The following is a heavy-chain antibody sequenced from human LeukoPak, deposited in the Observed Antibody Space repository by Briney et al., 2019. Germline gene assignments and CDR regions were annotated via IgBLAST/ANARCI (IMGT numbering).Heavy chain of an antibody. D-gene: IGHD2-21*01. J-gene: IGHJ4*02. CDR3: ARRGRDGGEFVHLTDY. CDR2: IYYSGST. CDR1: GGSISSSSYY. V-gene: IGHV4-39*01. Sequence: PSETLSLTCTVSGGSISSSSYYWGWIRQPPGKGLEWIGSIYYSGSTYYNPSLKSRVTISVDTSKNQFSLKLSSVTAADTAVYYCARRGRDGGEFVHLTDYWGQGTLVTVSS.